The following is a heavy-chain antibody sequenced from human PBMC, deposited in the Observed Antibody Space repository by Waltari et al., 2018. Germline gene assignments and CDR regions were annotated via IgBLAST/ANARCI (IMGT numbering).Heavy chain of an antibody. CDR2: IYYSGST. Sequence: QVQLQESGPGLVKPSETLSLTCTVSGGSISSYYWSWIRQPPGKGLEWIGYIYYSGSTNSNPSLKSRVTISVDTAKNQFSLKLSSVTAADTAVYYCARGKEEQWLVHNYYYYMDVWGKGTTVTVSS. CDR3: ARGKEEQWLVHNYYYYMDV. J-gene: IGHJ6*03. V-gene: IGHV4-59*01. CDR1: GGSISSYY. D-gene: IGHD6-19*01.